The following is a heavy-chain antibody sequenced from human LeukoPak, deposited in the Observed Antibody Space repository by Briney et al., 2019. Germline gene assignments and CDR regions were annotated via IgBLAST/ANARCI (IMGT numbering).Heavy chain of an antibody. V-gene: IGHV1-24*01. J-gene: IGHJ4*02. D-gene: IGHD5-12*01. CDR2: FDPEDGET. CDR1: GYTLTELS. Sequence: ASVKVSCKASGYTLTELSMHWVRQAPGKGVEWMGGFDPEDGETIYAQTFQGRVTMTEDASTDTDYLELSSLRSEDTAVYYCATDLFEVATSGNSYYWGQGTLVTVST. CDR3: ATDLFEVATSGNSYY.